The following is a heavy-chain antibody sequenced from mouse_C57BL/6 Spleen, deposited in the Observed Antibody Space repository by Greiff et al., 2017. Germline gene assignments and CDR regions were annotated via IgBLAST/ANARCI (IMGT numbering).Heavy chain of an antibody. CDR1: GFTFSDYG. CDR2: ISSGSSTI. D-gene: IGHD2-4*01. V-gene: IGHV5-17*01. J-gene: IGHJ3*01. CDR3: ARNDYESGFAY. Sequence: EVKLMEPGGGLVKPGGSLKLSCAASGFTFSDYGMHWVRQAPEKGLAWVAYISSGSSTIYYVDTVKGRFTLSRDNAKNTLFLQMTSRRSEDTAMYFCARNDYESGFAYWGQGTLVTVSA.